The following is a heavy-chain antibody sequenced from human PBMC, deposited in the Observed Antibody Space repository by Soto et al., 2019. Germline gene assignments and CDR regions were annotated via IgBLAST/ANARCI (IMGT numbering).Heavy chain of an antibody. Sequence: ASVKVSCKASGYTFTGHYIHWVRQAPEQGPEWMGEIGPESGATRYAQKFQGRVTMTRDTSITTVYMELKNLSPDDTAVYYCGRGRSGQIVVFYWGQAISVTVYS. J-gene: IGHJ4*02. D-gene: IGHD1-26*01. CDR2: IGPESGAT. V-gene: IGHV1-2*02. CDR3: GRGRSGQIVVFY. CDR1: GYTFTGHY.